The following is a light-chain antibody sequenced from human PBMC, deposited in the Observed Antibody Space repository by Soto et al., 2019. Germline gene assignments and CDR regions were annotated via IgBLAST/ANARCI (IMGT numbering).Light chain of an antibody. CDR2: YDN. J-gene: IGLJ2*01. CDR1: NIRSES. Sequence: SYELTQPPSVSVAPGKTARITCGGNNIRSESVHWYQHRPGQAPVLVINYDNDRPSGIPERFSGSNSGNTATLTISRVEAGDEADYYCQVWDSSGDHLVVFGGGTKLTVL. V-gene: IGLV3-21*04. CDR3: QVWDSSGDHLVV.